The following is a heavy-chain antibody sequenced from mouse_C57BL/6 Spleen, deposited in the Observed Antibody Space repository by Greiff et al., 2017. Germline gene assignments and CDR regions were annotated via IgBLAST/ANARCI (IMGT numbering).Heavy chain of an antibody. J-gene: IGHJ4*01. CDR2: ISSGSSTI. CDR3: ARLWVYAMDY. CDR1: GFTFSDYG. V-gene: IGHV5-17*01. Sequence: EVHLVESGGGLVKPGGSLKLSCAASGFTFSDYGMHWVRQAPEKGLEWVAYISSGSSTIYYADTVKGRFTISRDNAKNTLFLQMTSLRSEDTAMYYCARLWVYAMDYWGQGTSVTVSS.